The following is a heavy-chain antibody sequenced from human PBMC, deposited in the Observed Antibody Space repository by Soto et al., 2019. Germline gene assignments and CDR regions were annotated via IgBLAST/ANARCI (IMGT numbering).Heavy chain of an antibody. Sequence: PGGSLRLSCAVSGLTFSNAWMNWVRHVPGKGLEWVGRIKRKADGETAEYAAPVTGRFAISRDDSVNMLYLQMNRLRTDDTAVYYCATGEDYSYSGGIYHGRYFDYWGQGTLVTVSS. D-gene: IGHD3-22*01. CDR1: GLTFSNAW. J-gene: IGHJ4*02. CDR3: ATGEDYSYSGGIYHGRYFDY. CDR2: IKRKADGETA. V-gene: IGHV3-15*07.